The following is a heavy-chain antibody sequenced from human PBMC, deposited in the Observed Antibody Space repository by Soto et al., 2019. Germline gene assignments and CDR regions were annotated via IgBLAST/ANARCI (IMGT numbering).Heavy chain of an antibody. V-gene: IGHV4-34*01. CDR2: INHSGST. J-gene: IGHJ4*02. CDR3: ARGVPSRDRKDGSSSTGRLFFDY. Sequence: SETLSLTCAVYGGSFSGYYWSWIRRPPGKGLEWIGEINHSGSTNYNPSLKSRVTISVDTSKNQFSLKLSSVTAADTAVYYCARGVPSRDRKDGSSSTGRLFFDYWGQGTLVTVSS. CDR1: GGSFSGYY. D-gene: IGHD2-15*01.